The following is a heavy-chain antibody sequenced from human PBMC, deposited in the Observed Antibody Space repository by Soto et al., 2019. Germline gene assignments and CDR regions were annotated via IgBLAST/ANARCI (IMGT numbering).Heavy chain of an antibody. CDR2: VYHSGTT. Sequence: SETLSLTCAVSGASIGTNNWWSWVRQPPGKGLEWIGEVYHSGTTNCNPSLKSRVTISVDTSKNQFSLKLSSVTAADTAVYYCASYPYYDFWSGPTIEGPGYYYYGMDVWGQGTTVTVSS. CDR3: ASYPYYDFWSGPTIEGPGYYYYGMDV. CDR1: GASIGTNNW. D-gene: IGHD3-3*01. J-gene: IGHJ6*02. V-gene: IGHV4-4*02.